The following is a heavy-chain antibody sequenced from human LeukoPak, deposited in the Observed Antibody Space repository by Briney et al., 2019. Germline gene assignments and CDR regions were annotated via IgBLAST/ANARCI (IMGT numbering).Heavy chain of an antibody. J-gene: IGHJ4*02. CDR1: GYTFTSHH. CDR3: ARWRGYSSGWSGPFYD. V-gene: IGHV1-2*02. CDR2: IDPKSGGT. D-gene: IGHD6-13*01. Sequence: AASVTLTCKASGYTFTSHHMHWVRQAPGQGLEWMGWIDPKSGGTKYAQRFQGRVTMTRDTSINTGYMELSSLTSDDTAVNYCARWRGYSSGWSGPFYDWGQGSLVTVSS.